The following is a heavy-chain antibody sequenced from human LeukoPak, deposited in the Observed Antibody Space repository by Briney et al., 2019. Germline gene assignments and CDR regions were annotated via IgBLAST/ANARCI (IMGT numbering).Heavy chain of an antibody. Sequence: GGSLRLSCAASGFTFSSYWMSWVRQAPGKGLEWMANIKQDGSEKYYVDSVKGRFAISRDNAKNSLYLQVNSLRAEDTAVYYCARARKTKQTNSNYDYWGQGTLVTVSS. J-gene: IGHJ4*02. V-gene: IGHV3-7*01. CDR3: ARARKTKQTNSNYDY. CDR1: GFTFSSYW. D-gene: IGHD4-11*01. CDR2: IKQDGSEK.